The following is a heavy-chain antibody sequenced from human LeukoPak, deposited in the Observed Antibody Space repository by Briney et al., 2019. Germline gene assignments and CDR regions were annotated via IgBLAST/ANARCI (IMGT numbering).Heavy chain of an antibody. V-gene: IGHV3-23*01. CDR3: AKRYGLGSPPFDY. CDR1: GFTFKNYG. Sequence: GGSLRLSCAASGFTFKNYGMSWVRQAPGKGLEWVSDISGTGANTYYADSVKGRFTISRDNSKNTLYLQMNSLRGEDTAVYSCAKRYGLGSPPFDYWGQGTLVTVSS. D-gene: IGHD3-10*01. CDR2: ISGTGANT. J-gene: IGHJ4*02.